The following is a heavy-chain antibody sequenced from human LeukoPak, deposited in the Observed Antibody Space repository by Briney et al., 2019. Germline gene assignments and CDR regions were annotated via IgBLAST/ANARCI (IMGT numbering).Heavy chain of an antibody. V-gene: IGHV4-34*01. CDR1: GGSFSGYY. CDR2: INHSGST. J-gene: IGHJ5*02. Sequence: SETLSLTCAVCGGSFSGYYWSWIRQPPGKGLEWIGEINHSGSTNYNPSLKSRVTISVDTSKNQFSLKLSSVTAADTAVYYCARSGAEQPVRRHNWFDPWGQGTLVTVSS. D-gene: IGHD6-6*01. CDR3: ARSGAEQPVRRHNWFDP.